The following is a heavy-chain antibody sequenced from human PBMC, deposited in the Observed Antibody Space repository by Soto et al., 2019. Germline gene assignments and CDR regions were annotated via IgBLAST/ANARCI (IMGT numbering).Heavy chain of an antibody. Sequence: QVQLMQSGTEVKKPGASVTVSCKASGYTSADFGISWVRQAPGQGLEWMGWVSGNNGASNPAPKVQGRITMTLDTSTGVSYMALRSLRSDDTAIYYCVRDQKYFRVNGNWFDSWGQETLVSVSS. J-gene: IGHJ5*01. CDR1: GYTSADFG. CDR3: VRDQKYFRVNGNWFDS. CDR2: VSGNNGAS. D-gene: IGHD2-2*01. V-gene: IGHV1-18*04.